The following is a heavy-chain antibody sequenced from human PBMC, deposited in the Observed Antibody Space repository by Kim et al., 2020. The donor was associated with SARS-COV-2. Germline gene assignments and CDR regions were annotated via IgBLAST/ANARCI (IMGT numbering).Heavy chain of an antibody. CDR3: ASTGIAAAADWFDP. V-gene: IGHV4-59*01. D-gene: IGHD6-13*01. J-gene: IGHJ5*02. Sequence: TPTLKSRVTISVDTSKNQFSLKLSSVTAADTAVYYCASTGIAAAADWFDPWGQGTLVTVSS.